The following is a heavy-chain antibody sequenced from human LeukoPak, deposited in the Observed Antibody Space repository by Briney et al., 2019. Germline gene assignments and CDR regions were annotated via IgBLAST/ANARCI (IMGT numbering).Heavy chain of an antibody. Sequence: ASVKVSCKASGYTFTGYFMHWARQAPGQGLEWMGWINPNSGGTNFAQKFQGRVTMTRDTSISTAYMELSRLRSDDRAVYYCATGIAVAGYDYWGQGTLVTVSS. D-gene: IGHD6-19*01. CDR2: INPNSGGT. CDR1: GYTFTGYF. J-gene: IGHJ4*02. V-gene: IGHV1-2*02. CDR3: ATGIAVAGYDY.